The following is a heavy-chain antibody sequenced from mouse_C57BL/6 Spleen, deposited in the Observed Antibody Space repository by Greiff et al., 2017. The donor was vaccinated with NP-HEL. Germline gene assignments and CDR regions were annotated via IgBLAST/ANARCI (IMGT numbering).Heavy chain of an antibody. CDR2: ISSGGDYI. V-gene: IGHV5-9-1*02. J-gene: IGHJ2*01. CDR3: TRDPLTGPDY. CDR1: GFTFSSYA. D-gene: IGHD4-1*01. Sequence: EVKLMESGEGLVKPGGSLKLSCAASGFTFSSYAMSWVRQTPEKRLEWVAYISSGGDYIYYADTVKGRFTISRDNARNTLYLQMSSLKSEDTAMYYCTRDPLTGPDYWGQGTTLTVSS.